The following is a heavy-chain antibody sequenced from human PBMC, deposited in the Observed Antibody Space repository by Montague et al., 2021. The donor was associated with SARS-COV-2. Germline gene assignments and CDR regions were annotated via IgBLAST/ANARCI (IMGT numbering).Heavy chain of an antibody. V-gene: IGHV3-30-3*01. D-gene: IGHD3-10*01. Sequence: SLRLSWAASGFTFSSYAMHWVRQAPGKGLEWVAVISYDGSNKYYADSVKGRFTISRDNSKNTLYLQMNSLRAEDTAVYYCASGLLWFGETDYWGQGTTVTVSS. J-gene: IGHJ4*02. CDR3: ASGLLWFGETDY. CDR1: GFTFSSYA. CDR2: ISYDGSNK.